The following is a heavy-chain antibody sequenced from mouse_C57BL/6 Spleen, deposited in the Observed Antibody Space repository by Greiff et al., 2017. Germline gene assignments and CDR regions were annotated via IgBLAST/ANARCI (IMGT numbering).Heavy chain of an antibody. Sequence: VQLQQPGAELVMPGASVKLSCKASGYTFTSYWMHWVKQRPGQGLEWIGEIDPSDSYTNYNQKFKGKSTLTVDKSSSTAYMQLSSLTSEDSAVYYCAKGDYDEGGFDYWGQGTTLTVSS. V-gene: IGHV1-69*01. CDR2: IDPSDSYT. CDR3: AKGDYDEGGFDY. J-gene: IGHJ2*01. CDR1: GYTFTSYW. D-gene: IGHD2-4*01.